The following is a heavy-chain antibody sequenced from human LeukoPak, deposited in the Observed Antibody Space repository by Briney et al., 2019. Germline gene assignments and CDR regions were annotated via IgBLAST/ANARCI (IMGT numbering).Heavy chain of an antibody. CDR1: GGTFSSYT. D-gene: IGHD6-6*01. CDR3: AREGYSSSSENDY. CDR2: IIPILGMA. V-gene: IGHV1-69*04. J-gene: IGHJ4*02. Sequence: SVKVSCKASGGTFSSYTISWVRQAPGQGLEWMGRIIPILGMANYAQKFQGRVTITADKSTSTAYMELSSLRSEDTAVYYCAREGYSSSSENDYWGQGTLVTVSS.